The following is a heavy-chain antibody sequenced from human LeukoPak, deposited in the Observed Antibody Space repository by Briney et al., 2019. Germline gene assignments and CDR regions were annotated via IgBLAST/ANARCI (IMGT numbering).Heavy chain of an antibody. CDR2: IWYDGSNK. J-gene: IGHJ4*02. CDR1: GFTFSSYG. D-gene: IGHD3-3*01. V-gene: IGHV3-33*06. Sequence: PGGSLRLSCAASGFTFSSYGMHWVRQAPGKGLEWVAVIWYDGSNKYYADSVKGRFTISRDNSKNTLYLQMNSLRAEDTAVYYCAKGAAYYDFWSGYYTNWGQGTLVTVSS. CDR3: AKGAAYYDFWSGYYTN.